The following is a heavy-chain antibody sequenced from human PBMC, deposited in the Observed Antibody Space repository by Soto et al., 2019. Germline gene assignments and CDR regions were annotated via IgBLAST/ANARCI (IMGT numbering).Heavy chain of an antibody. J-gene: IGHJ5*02. V-gene: IGHV2-5*02. Sequence: QITLKESGPTLVRPTQTLTLTCTFSGFSLSTTGVGVGWIRQPPGKALEWLALIYWDDDKRYSPSLKSRLTITKDTSKNEVILTMTNIDPVDTATYSCAQRLRDYGLGRERANYLLPWGQGTLVIVSS. CDR3: AQRLRDYGLGRERANYLLP. D-gene: IGHD3-10*01. CDR1: GFSLSTTGVG. CDR2: IYWDDDK.